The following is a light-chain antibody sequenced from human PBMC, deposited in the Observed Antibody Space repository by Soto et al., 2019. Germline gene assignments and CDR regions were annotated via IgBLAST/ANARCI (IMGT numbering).Light chain of an antibody. Sequence: EIVLTQSPGTLSLSPGERATLSCRASQSASSSYLAWYQQKPGQAPRLLIYGASSRATGIPDRFGGSGSGTDFTLTISRLEPEDFAVYYCQQYGSSPPFTFGQGTKVDIK. CDR2: GAS. J-gene: IGKJ1*01. V-gene: IGKV3-20*01. CDR3: QQYGSSPPFT. CDR1: QSASSSY.